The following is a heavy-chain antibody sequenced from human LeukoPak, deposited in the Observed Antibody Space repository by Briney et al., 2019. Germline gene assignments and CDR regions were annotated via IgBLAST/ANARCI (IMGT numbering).Heavy chain of an antibody. CDR3: AKDRSIGTYYTFAS. Sequence: GGSLRLSCSASGFTFSSYEMNWVRQAPGKGLEWVSAVSGSCAIAYYTDSVKGRFTIYRDNSKNTLYLQMSSLTAKDTAVYYCAKDRSIGTYYTFASWGQGTLVTVSS. CDR1: GFTFSSYE. D-gene: IGHD1-26*01. CDR2: VSGSCAIA. V-gene: IGHV3-23*01. J-gene: IGHJ4*02.